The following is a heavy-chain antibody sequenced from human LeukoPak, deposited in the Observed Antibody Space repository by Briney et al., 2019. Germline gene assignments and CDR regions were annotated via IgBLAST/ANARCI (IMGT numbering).Heavy chain of an antibody. CDR3: ARGLYDSSGYYCN. J-gene: IGHJ4*02. CDR1: SGSFSGYY. D-gene: IGHD3-22*01. Sequence: SETLSLTCAVYSGSFSGYYWSWIRQPPRKGLEWIGEINHSGSTNYNPSLKSRVTISVDTSKNQFSLKLSSVTAADTAVYYCARGLYDSSGYYCNWGQGTLVTVSS. V-gene: IGHV4-34*01. CDR2: INHSGST.